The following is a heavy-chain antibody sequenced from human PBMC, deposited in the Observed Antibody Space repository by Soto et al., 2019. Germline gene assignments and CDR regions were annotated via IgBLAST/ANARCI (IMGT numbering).Heavy chain of an antibody. D-gene: IGHD4-17*01. Sequence: GGSLRLSCAASGFTFSTYAMNWVRQAPGKGLEWVSTIRTSVGDTYYADSVKGRFTISRDNSKSTLYLQLNSLRAEDTAVYYCAKDPTYDYGYFDSWGQGTLVTVSS. CDR3: AKDPTYDYGYFDS. CDR1: GFTFSTYA. J-gene: IGHJ4*02. V-gene: IGHV3-23*01. CDR2: IRTSVGDT.